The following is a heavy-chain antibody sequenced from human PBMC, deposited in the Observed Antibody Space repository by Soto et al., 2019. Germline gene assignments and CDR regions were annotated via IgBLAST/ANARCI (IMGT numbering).Heavy chain of an antibody. V-gene: IGHV6-1*01. D-gene: IGHD6-25*01. CDR3: ARGQFSDMDV. Sequence: SQTLSLTCAVSGDSLSSSGVAWNWLRQSPARGLEWLGRTYYYRSKWNNDYAVSVKSRITINPDTSKAQFSLRLTSVSPEDSAVYYCARGQFSDMDVWAQGPPVTVSS. CDR1: GDSLSSSGVA. CDR2: TYYYRSKWNN. J-gene: IGHJ6*02.